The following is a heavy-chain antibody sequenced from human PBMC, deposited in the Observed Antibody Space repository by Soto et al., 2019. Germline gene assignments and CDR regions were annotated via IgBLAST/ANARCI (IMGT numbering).Heavy chain of an antibody. V-gene: IGHV4-39*01. CDR3: ARRIVGASSDYFDY. CDR1: GGSISSSSYS. CDR2: IYYNGGT. J-gene: IGHJ4*02. Sequence: SETLSLTCSVSGGSISSSSYSWGWIRQPPGKGLEWVGSIYYNGGTYYNPSLNSRVTISVDTSKNQFSLKLRSVTAADTAVYYCARRIVGASSDYFDYLGQGTLVTVSS. D-gene: IGHD1-26*01.